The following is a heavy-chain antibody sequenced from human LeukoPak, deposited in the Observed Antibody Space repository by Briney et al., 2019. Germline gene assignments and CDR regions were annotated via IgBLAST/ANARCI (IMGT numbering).Heavy chain of an antibody. J-gene: IGHJ4*02. CDR1: GYTFTGYY. CDR2: INPNSGGP. Sequence: ASVKVSCKASGYTFTGYYMYWVRQAPGQGLEWMGRINPNSGGPNYAQKFQGGVTMTRDTSISTAYMELSRLRSDDTAVYYCARALNPYTVTTPHDYWGQGTLVTVSS. D-gene: IGHD4-17*01. V-gene: IGHV1-2*06. CDR3: ARALNPYTVTTPHDY.